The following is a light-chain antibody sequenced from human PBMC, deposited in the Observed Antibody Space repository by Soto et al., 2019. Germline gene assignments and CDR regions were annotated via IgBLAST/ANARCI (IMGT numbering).Light chain of an antibody. CDR2: SDN. V-gene: IGLV1-44*01. CDR3: AAWDDSLNGV. Sequence: QLVLTQPPSASGTPGQRVTISCSGSSSNIGSNTVSWYQQVPGTAPKLLIYSDNQRPSGVPDRFSGSKSGTSASLAISGLQSEDEADYYCAAWDDSLNGVFGGGTKVTVL. CDR1: SSNIGSNT. J-gene: IGLJ3*02.